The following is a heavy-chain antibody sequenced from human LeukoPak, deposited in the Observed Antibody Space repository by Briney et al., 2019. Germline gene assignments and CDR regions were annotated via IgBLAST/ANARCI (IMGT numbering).Heavy chain of an antibody. CDR1: GGTFSSYA. CDR3: ARFSTEYSSSSSSYYYYYMDV. CDR2: ISPYNGVT. Sequence: ASVKVACKASGGTFSSYAISWVRQAPGQGLEWTGWISPYNGVTNSAQKLQGRVTMTTDTSTSTAYMDLRSLRSDDTAVYYCARFSTEYSSSSSSYYYYYMDVWGKGTTVTVSS. J-gene: IGHJ6*03. D-gene: IGHD6-6*01. V-gene: IGHV1-18*01.